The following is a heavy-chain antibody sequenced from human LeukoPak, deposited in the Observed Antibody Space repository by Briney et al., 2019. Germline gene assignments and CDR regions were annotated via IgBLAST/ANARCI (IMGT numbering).Heavy chain of an antibody. CDR3: ARAVTNHYDSSGYYPPLGYYYYYHMDV. CDR1: GFTFDDYA. D-gene: IGHD3-22*01. Sequence: GGSLRLSCAASGFTFDDYAMSWVRQAPGKGLEWFSGINWNGGITGYVDSVKGRFTISRDSAKNSLYLQMNSLRGEDTALYYCARAVTNHYDSSGYYPPLGYYYYYHMDVWGKGTTVTVSS. CDR2: INWNGGIT. J-gene: IGHJ6*03. V-gene: IGHV3-20*04.